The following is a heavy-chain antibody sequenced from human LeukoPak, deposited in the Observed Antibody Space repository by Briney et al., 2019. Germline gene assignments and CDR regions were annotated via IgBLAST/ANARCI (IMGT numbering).Heavy chain of an antibody. Sequence: GGSLRLSCEASGFAFSSYVMSSVRQAPGKGLEWGSVISGSVSPIGVSGGGTYYADSVKGRFTISRDNSKYTLYLQMNSLRADDTALYFCAKTGGYDGVGPHDYWGQGTLVTVSS. CDR3: AKTGGYDGVGPHDY. D-gene: IGHD5-12*01. CDR1: GFAFSSYV. CDR2: ISGSVSPIGVSGGGT. J-gene: IGHJ4*02. V-gene: IGHV3-23*01.